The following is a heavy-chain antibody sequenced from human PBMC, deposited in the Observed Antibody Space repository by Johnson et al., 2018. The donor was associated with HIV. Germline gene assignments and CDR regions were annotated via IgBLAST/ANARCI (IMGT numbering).Heavy chain of an antibody. CDR3: AREAGTGTRAFDI. Sequence: VQLVESGGGLVQPGGSLRLSCAASGFTVSSNYMSWVRQAPGKGLEWVSVIYSGGSTYYADSVKGRFTISRDNSKNSMFLQMNRLNADDTAIYSWAREAGTGTRAFDILGQGTMVTVSS. J-gene: IGHJ3*02. V-gene: IGHV3-66*01. CDR2: IYSGGST. CDR1: GFTVSSNY. D-gene: IGHD6-13*01.